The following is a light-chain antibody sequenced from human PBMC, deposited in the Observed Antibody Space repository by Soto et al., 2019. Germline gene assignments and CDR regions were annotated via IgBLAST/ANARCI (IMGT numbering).Light chain of an antibody. CDR2: DVS. V-gene: IGLV2-14*01. CDR1: SSDVGAYNF. J-gene: IGLJ2*01. Sequence: QSVLTQPASVSGSPGQSITISCTGTSSDVGAYNFVSWYQQHPGKAPKLMIYDVSNRPSGASNRFSGSKSCNTASLTISGLQAEDEADYYCSSYTSSSTLVFGGGTKVTVL. CDR3: SSYTSSSTLV.